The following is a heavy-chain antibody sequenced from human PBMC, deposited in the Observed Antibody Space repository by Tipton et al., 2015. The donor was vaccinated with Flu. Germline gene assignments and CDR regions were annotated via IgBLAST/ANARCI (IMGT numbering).Heavy chain of an antibody. D-gene: IGHD3-3*01. Sequence: TLSLTCTVSGGSISSYYWSWIRQPPGKGLEWIGYIYYSGSTNYNPSLKSRVTISVDTSKNQFSLKLSSVTAADTAVYYCARQVTIFGVVFDYWGQGTLVTVSS. CDR3: ARQVTIFGVVFDY. J-gene: IGHJ4*02. CDR1: GGSISSYY. V-gene: IGHV4-59*01. CDR2: IYYSGST.